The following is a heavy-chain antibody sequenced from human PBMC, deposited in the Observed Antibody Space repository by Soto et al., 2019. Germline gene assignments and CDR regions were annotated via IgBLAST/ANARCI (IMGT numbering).Heavy chain of an antibody. CDR1: GFTFSSYW. D-gene: IGHD3-3*01. CDR3: ARDSNFWSGYYIPIFDY. Sequence: PGGSLRLSCAASGFTFSSYWMSWVRQAPGKGLEWVANIKQDGSEKYYVDSVKGRFTISRDNAKNSLYLQMNSLRAEDTAVYYCARDSNFWSGYYIPIFDYWGQGTLVTVSS. J-gene: IGHJ4*02. V-gene: IGHV3-7*01. CDR2: IKQDGSEK.